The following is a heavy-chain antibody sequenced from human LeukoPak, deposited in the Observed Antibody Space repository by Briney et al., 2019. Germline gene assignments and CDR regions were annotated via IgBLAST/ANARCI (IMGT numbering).Heavy chain of an antibody. Sequence: GGSLRLSCAASGFTFSSYSMNWVRQAPGKGLEWVSSISSSSSYIYYADSVKGRFTISRDNAKNSLYLQMNSLRAEDTAVYYCAKVDTAMVTGVLDYWGQGTLVTVSS. D-gene: IGHD5-18*01. V-gene: IGHV3-21*01. CDR1: GFTFSSYS. CDR3: AKVDTAMVTGVLDY. CDR2: ISSSSSYI. J-gene: IGHJ4*02.